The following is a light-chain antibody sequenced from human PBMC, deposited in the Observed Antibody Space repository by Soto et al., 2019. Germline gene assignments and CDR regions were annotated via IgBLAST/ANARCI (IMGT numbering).Light chain of an antibody. CDR3: QQARYFPLA. Sequence: DVQMTQSPSSVSASVGDRVTITCRASQAIISWLVWYQQKPGKAPKLLISSASSLQSGVPSRFSGSGSGTDFTLNITSLQPEDFATYYCQQARYFPLAFGQGTKVEIK. CDR1: QAIISW. V-gene: IGKV1-12*01. CDR2: SAS. J-gene: IGKJ1*01.